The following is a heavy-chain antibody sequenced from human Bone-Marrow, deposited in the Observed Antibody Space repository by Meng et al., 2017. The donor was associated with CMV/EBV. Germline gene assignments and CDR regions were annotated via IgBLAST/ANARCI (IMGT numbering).Heavy chain of an antibody. CDR2: IYWNDDK. CDR1: GFSLSTSGVG. V-gene: IGHV2-5*01. J-gene: IGHJ4*02. Sequence: QITLKESGPTLVKPTQTLTPTCTFSGFSLSTSGVGVGWIRQPPGKALEWLALIYWNDDKRYSPSLRSRLTITKDTSKNQVVLTMTNMDPVDTATYYCAHRGGEIYFDFWGQGTLVTVSS. D-gene: IGHD3-16*01. CDR3: AHRGGEIYFDF.